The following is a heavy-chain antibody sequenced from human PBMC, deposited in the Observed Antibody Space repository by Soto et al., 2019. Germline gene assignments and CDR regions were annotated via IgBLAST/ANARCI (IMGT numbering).Heavy chain of an antibody. V-gene: IGHV1-69*12. CDR3: ARGDATKIVVTTYYAMDV. J-gene: IGHJ6*02. D-gene: IGHD4-17*01. Sequence: QVQLVQSGAEVKKPGSSVKVSCKASGGSLSNYGISWVRQAPGQGLEWMGGIIPVFGTANYAPKFQGRVTTTADESTNIVYMDVTSLRSEDTAVYYCARGDATKIVVTTYYAMDVWGQGTTVTVSS. CDR1: GGSLSNYG. CDR2: IIPVFGTA.